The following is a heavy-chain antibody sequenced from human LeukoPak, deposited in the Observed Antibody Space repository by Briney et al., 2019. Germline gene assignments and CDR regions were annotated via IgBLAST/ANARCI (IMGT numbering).Heavy chain of an antibody. J-gene: IGHJ4*02. CDR2: ISRSGSAT. V-gene: IGHV3-11*01. CDR3: ASAVVATDQDPPFDY. D-gene: IGHD5-12*01. CDR1: GFTSNDNY. Sequence: GGSLRLSCAASGFTSNDNYMSWIRQAPGKGLEWISYISRSGSATYYADTVKGRFTISRDNAKNSVYLQMNSLRAEDTAIYYCASAVVATDQDPPFDYWGQGTLVTVSS.